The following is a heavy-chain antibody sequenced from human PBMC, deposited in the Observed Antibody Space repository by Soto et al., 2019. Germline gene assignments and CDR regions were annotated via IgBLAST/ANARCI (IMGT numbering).Heavy chain of an antibody. CDR3: ARVPDR. Sequence: PSETLSLTCAVYGGSFSGYYWNWIRQPPGKGLEWIGEINHSGSTNYNPSLKSRVTISVDTSKNQFSLKLSSVTAADTAVYYCARVPDRWGQGTLVTSPQ. CDR2: INHSGST. J-gene: IGHJ5*02. CDR1: GGSFSGYY. V-gene: IGHV4-34*01. D-gene: IGHD2-2*01.